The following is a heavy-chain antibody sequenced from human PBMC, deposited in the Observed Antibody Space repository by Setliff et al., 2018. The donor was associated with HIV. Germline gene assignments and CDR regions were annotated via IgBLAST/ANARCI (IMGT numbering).Heavy chain of an antibody. D-gene: IGHD6-19*01. CDR1: GYTFTGYD. J-gene: IGHJ4*02. Sequence: ASVKVSCKASGYTFTGYDINWVRQAPGQGLEWMGWFNPDTYASNYAQKFQGRVTMTRDTSISTAYMDLSRLRSDDTAVYYCATGGLSRWLVRGDAFDYWGQGTLVTVSS. CDR2: FNPDTYAS. CDR3: ATGGLSRWLVRGDAFDY. V-gene: IGHV1-2*02.